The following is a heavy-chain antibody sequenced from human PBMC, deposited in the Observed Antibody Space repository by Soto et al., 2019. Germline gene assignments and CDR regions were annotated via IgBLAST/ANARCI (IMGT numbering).Heavy chain of an antibody. CDR2: IYYSGST. CDR3: ARDLGDNWFDP. CDR1: GGSISSYY. Sequence: SETLSLTCTDSGGSISSYYWSWIRQPPGKGLEWIGYIYYSGSTNYNPSLKSRVTISVDTSKNQFSLKLSSVTAADTAVYYCARDLGDNWFDPWGQGTLVTVSS. J-gene: IGHJ5*02. V-gene: IGHV4-59*01.